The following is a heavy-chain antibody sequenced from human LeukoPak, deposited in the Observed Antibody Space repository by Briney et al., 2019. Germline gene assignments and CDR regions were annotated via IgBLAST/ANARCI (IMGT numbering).Heavy chain of an antibody. D-gene: IGHD2-2*01. Sequence: PGGSLRLSCAASGFTFSSYGMHWVRQAPGKGLEWVAFIRYDGSNKYYADSVKGRFTISRDNSKNTLYLQMNSLRAEDTAVYYCAKDPLSRYQEDDAFDIWGQGTMVTVSS. J-gene: IGHJ3*02. CDR2: IRYDGSNK. CDR3: AKDPLSRYQEDDAFDI. V-gene: IGHV3-30*02. CDR1: GFTFSSYG.